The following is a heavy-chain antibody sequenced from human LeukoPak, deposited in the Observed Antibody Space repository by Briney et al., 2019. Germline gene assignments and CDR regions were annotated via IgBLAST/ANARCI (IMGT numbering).Heavy chain of an antibody. D-gene: IGHD3-16*01. J-gene: IGHJ4*02. V-gene: IGHV4-34*01. CDR3: ARGSNRARLAN. Sequence: SETLSLTCGVSGEPFSGYYWNWIRQPPGNGLEWIGEINPSGGTNYSPSLKSRATISVDTSTNQFSLKVTSVTAADTAVYYCARGSNRARLANWGRGTQVTVSS. CDR2: INPSGGT. CDR1: GEPFSGYY.